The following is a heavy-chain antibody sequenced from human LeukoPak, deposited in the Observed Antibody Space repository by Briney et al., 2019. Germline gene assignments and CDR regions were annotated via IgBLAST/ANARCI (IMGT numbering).Heavy chain of an antibody. CDR1: GLTFSSYA. J-gene: IGHJ4*02. Sequence: GGSLRLSCAASGLTFSSYAMSWGRQAPGQGLEWVSTISGGGSTYYADSVKGRFIISRDNSNNTLYLHMNSLRAEDTAVYFCARTRTGAWDFWGQGTLVTVSS. D-gene: IGHD7-27*01. CDR2: ISGGGST. V-gene: IGHV3-23*01. CDR3: ARTRTGAWDF.